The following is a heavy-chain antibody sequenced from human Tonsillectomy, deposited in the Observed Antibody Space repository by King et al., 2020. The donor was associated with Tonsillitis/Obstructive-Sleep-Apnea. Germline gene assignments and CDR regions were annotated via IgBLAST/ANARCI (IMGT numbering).Heavy chain of an antibody. J-gene: IGHJ4*02. CDR1: GFSLSTSGVG. CDR2: IYWDDDK. D-gene: IGHD2-2*01. Sequence: TLQESGPTLVKPPQTLTLTCTFSGFSLSTSGVGVGWIRQPPGKALEWLALIYWDDDKRYSPSLKSRLTITKDTSKNQVVLKMTNMDPVDTATYYCAHRRSLGYCSSTTCYSFSYFDHWGQGTLVSVSS. CDR3: AHRRSLGYCSSTTCYSFSYFDH. V-gene: IGHV2-5*02.